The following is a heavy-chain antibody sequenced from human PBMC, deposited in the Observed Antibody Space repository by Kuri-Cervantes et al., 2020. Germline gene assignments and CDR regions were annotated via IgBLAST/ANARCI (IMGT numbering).Heavy chain of an antibody. CDR2: IYHSGGT. Sequence: SETLSLTCTVSGYSISSGYYWGWIRQPPGKGLEWIGSIYHSGGTYYNPSLKSRVTIPVDTSKNQFSLKLSSVTAADTAVYYCARGQPYGDYPYYYYYMDVWGKGTTVTVSS. J-gene: IGHJ6*03. CDR1: GYSISSGYY. D-gene: IGHD4-17*01. CDR3: ARGQPYGDYPYYYYYMDV. V-gene: IGHV4-38-2*02.